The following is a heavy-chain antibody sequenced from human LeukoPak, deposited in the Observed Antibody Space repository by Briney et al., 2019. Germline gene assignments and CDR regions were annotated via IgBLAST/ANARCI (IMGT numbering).Heavy chain of an antibody. CDR1: GGSLSSSSDY. J-gene: IGHJ4*02. V-gene: IGHV4-39*01. CDR3: ARQSVRAIAIAARPGNYFDY. D-gene: IGHD6-6*01. CDR2: IYYSGNP. Sequence: SETLSLTCTVSGGSLSSSSDYWGWIRQPPGKGLEWIGSIYYSGNPYYNPSLKSRVTISLDTSKNQFSLKLSSVTAADTAMYYCARQSVRAIAIAARPGNYFDYWGQGTLVTVSS.